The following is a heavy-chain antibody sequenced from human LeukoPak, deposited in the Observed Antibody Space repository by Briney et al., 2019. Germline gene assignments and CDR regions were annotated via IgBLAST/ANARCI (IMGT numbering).Heavy chain of an antibody. CDR1: GGTFSSYA. CDR3: ARARRDYGDYETALIDY. Sequence: ASVKVSCKASGGTFSSYAISWVRQAPGQGLEWVGETFPIFGTANYAQKFQGRVTLTADESTSTAYMELSSLRSEDTAVYYCARARRDYGDYETALIDYWGQGTLVTVSS. D-gene: IGHD4-17*01. J-gene: IGHJ4*02. CDR2: TFPIFGTA. V-gene: IGHV1-69*13.